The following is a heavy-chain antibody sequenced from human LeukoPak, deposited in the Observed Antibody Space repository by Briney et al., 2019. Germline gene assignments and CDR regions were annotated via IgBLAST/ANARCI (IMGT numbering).Heavy chain of an antibody. J-gene: IGHJ4*02. CDR1: GYTFTSYD. V-gene: IGHV1-8*01. D-gene: IGHD6-13*01. CDR2: MNPNSGNT. CDR3: VLRKKGQLVFFFDY. Sequence: ASVTVSCKASGYTFTSYDINWVRQAAGQGLEWMGWMNPNSGNTDYAQKFQGRVTITRNTSISTAYMELSSLRSEDTAVYYCVLRKKGQLVFFFDYWGQGTLVTVSS.